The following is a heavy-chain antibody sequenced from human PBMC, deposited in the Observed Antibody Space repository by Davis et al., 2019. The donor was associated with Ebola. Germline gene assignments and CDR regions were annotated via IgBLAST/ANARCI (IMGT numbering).Heavy chain of an antibody. V-gene: IGHV3-23*01. CDR1: EFTFSSYT. CDR3: ASGDGRGNSYDMDV. D-gene: IGHD4-23*01. J-gene: IGHJ6*02. Sequence: GESLKISCAASEFTFSSYTMGWVRQAPGKGLEWVSGISSSGGSTYYADSVKGRFTISRDNAKNSLFLQMNSLRAEDTALYYCASGDGRGNSYDMDVWGQGTTVTVSS. CDR2: ISSSGGST.